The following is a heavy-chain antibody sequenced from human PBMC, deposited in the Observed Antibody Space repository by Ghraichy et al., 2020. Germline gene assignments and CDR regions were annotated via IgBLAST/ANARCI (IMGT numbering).Heavy chain of an antibody. D-gene: IGHD4-17*01. CDR1: GFTFSDHF. Sequence: GGSLRLSCAASGFTFSDHFMDWVRQAPGQGPEWVAQIRNKANSYTTRHAASVKGRFTISRDDSRNSLYLQMNNLKTEDTAVYYCARELDYGDYFDFWGQGTLVTVSS. V-gene: IGHV3-72*01. CDR2: IRNKANSYTT. CDR3: ARELDYGDYFDF. J-gene: IGHJ4*02.